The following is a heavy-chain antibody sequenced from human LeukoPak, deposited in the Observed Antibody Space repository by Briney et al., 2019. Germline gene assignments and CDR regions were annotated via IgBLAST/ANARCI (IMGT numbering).Heavy chain of an antibody. Sequence: PGGSLRLSCAASGFTFDDYAMHWVRQGPGKGLEWVSLISGDGGSKYYADSAKGRFTISRDNRKNSLYLQMNSLTTEDTALYYCAKDSLAAAGNFDYWGQGTLVTVSS. CDR3: AKDSLAAAGNFDY. V-gene: IGHV3-43*02. CDR2: ISGDGGSK. J-gene: IGHJ4*02. CDR1: GFTFDDYA. D-gene: IGHD6-13*01.